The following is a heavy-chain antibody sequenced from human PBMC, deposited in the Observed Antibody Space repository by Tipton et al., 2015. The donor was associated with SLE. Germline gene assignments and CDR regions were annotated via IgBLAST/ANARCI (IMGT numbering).Heavy chain of an antibody. CDR3: ARVVVDYWYFDL. Sequence: QSGAEVKRPGASVKVSCKASGYTFIDHYLHWVRQAPGQRLEWMGWVNPRSGDTKYAQRFQGRVTMTTDTSTSTAYMELRSLRSDDTAVYYCARVVVDYWYFDLWGRGTLVTVSS. CDR1: GYTFIDHY. V-gene: IGHV1-2*02. CDR2: VNPRSGDT. J-gene: IGHJ2*01. D-gene: IGHD5-24*01.